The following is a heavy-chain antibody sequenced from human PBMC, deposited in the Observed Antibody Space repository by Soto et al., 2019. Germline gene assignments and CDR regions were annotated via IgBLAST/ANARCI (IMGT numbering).Heavy chain of an antibody. CDR3: ARRPKRGSYSWCFDY. CDR2: IYYSGSA. Sequence: QLQLQESGPGLVKPSETLSLTCTVSGGSITSNAYYWGWIRQPPGKGLEWLGYIYYSGSASYNPSLKSRVTISVDTAKNQFSLKLSSVTAADTAVYYCARRPKRGSYSWCFDYWGQGTLVTVSS. V-gene: IGHV4-39*01. J-gene: IGHJ4*02. CDR1: GGSITSNAYY. D-gene: IGHD1-26*01.